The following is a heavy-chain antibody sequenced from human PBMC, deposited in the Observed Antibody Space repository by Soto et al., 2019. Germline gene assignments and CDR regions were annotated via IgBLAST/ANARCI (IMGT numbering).Heavy chain of an antibody. D-gene: IGHD3-22*01. CDR2: IYYSGST. J-gene: IGHJ4*02. Sequence: LETLCLPRSVSGGYIRSSSYYCGWNQKPPGKGLEWIGSIYYSGSTYNNPSLKSRVTISVDTSKNQFSLKLSSVTAADTAVYYCASIRAQSITMIVVVIHPTGYFDYWGQGTLVTVSS. CDR3: ASIRAQSITMIVVVIHPTGYFDY. CDR1: GGYIRSSSYY. V-gene: IGHV4-39*01.